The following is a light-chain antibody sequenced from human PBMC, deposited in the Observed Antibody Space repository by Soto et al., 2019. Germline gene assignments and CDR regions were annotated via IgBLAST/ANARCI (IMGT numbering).Light chain of an antibody. CDR2: DAS. J-gene: IGKJ1*01. CDR3: QQYNSYSWT. CDR1: QSISSW. Sequence: DIEMTQSPSTLSSSVGDIFTITCRASQSISSWLAWYQQKPRKAPKLLIYDASSLESGVPSRFSGSGSGTEFTLTISSLQPDDFATYYCQQYNSYSWTFGQGTKVDI. V-gene: IGKV1-5*01.